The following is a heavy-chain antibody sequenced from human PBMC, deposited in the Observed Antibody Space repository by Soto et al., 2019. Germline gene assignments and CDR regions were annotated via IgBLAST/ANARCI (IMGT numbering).Heavy chain of an antibody. Sequence: GGSLRLSCAASGFIFTSYSMVWVRLAPGKGLEWVASISSGSDSIFYADSVKGRFTVSRDNAKNSLFLQMNNLRAEDTAVYFCARDRSADRFVQYFQHWGQSTQVTVSS. CDR1: GFIFTSYS. V-gene: IGHV3-21*01. CDR2: ISSGSDSI. D-gene: IGHD6-19*01. J-gene: IGHJ1*01. CDR3: ARDRSADRFVQYFQH.